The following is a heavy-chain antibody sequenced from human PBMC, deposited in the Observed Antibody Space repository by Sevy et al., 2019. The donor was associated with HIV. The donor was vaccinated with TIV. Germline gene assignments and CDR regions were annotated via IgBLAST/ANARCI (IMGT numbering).Heavy chain of an antibody. CDR1: GFIFNSYA. D-gene: IGHD3-10*01. J-gene: IGHJ4*02. CDR3: AKGYGSGSPPDS. V-gene: IGHV3-23*01. CDR2: ISGSGGST. Sequence: RGCLRLSCAASGFIFNSYAMSWVRQAPGKGLERVSGISGSGGSTYYADSVKGRSSISRDNSRNTVYLEINSLRAEDTAVYICAKGYGSGSPPDSWGQGTLVIVSS.